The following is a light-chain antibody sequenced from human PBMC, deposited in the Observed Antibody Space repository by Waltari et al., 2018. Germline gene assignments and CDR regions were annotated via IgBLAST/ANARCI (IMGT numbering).Light chain of an antibody. CDR3: SSFTSLRSVI. Sequence: QSALTQPASVSGSPGQSITITCTGTTNNFVSWYQLPPGNPPRLVISDVTYRPPGVPRRLSGSKAGDTASLTISGVQAEDEAHYYCSSFTSLRSVIFGGGTTLTVL. CDR1: TNNF. V-gene: IGLV2-14*01. CDR2: DVT. J-gene: IGLJ2*01.